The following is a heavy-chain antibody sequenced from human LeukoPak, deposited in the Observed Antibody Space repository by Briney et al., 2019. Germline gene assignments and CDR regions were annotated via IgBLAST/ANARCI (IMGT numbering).Heavy chain of an antibody. J-gene: IGHJ4*02. CDR2: ISSSSSYI. D-gene: IGHD6-6*01. Sequence: GGSLRLSCAASGFTFSSYSMNWVRQAPGKGLEWVSSISSSSSYIHYADSVKGRFTISRDNAKNSLYLQMNSLRAEDTAVYYCARVRNGYSSSPEDYWGQGTLVTVSS. CDR3: ARVRNGYSSSPEDY. V-gene: IGHV3-21*01. CDR1: GFTFSSYS.